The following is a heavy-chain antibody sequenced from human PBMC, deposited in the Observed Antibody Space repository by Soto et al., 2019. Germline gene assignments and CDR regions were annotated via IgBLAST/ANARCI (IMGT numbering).Heavy chain of an antibody. CDR1: GGSISSGGYY. Sequence: TLSLTCTVSGGSISSGGYYWRWIRQHPGKGLEWIGYIYYSGSTYYNPSLKSRVTISVDTSKNQFSLKLSSVTAADTAVYYCARVFGFGGMDVWGQGTTVTVS. CDR2: IYYSGST. CDR3: ARVFGFGGMDV. D-gene: IGHD3-10*01. V-gene: IGHV4-31*03. J-gene: IGHJ6*02.